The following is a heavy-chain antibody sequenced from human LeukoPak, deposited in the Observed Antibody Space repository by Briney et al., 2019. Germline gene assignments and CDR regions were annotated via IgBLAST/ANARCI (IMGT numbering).Heavy chain of an antibody. J-gene: IGHJ4*02. D-gene: IGHD6-19*01. V-gene: IGHV3-9*01. Sequence: PGRSLRLSCAGSGFTFDDYAMHWVRQAPGKGLEWLSIISYNGGFTDYADSVKGRFTISRDNAKNSLYLQLDSLRAEDTAIYYCAKVRGKYSSHFFFDYWGRGTLVTVSS. CDR2: ISYNGGFT. CDR1: GFTFDDYA. CDR3: AKVRGKYSSHFFFDY.